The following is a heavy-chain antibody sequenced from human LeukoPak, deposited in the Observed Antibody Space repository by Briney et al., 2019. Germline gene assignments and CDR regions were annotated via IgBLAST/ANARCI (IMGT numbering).Heavy chain of an antibody. CDR1: GFTFRNYW. Sequence: GGSLRLFCVASGFTFRNYWMTWVRQAPGKGLEWVAHINQDGSEEHYMDSVKARFTISRDNAKNSLSLQMNSLRAEDTAVYYCVRDGGVSGYDLLDYWGQGTLVTVSS. J-gene: IGHJ4*02. D-gene: IGHD5-12*01. CDR2: INQDGSEE. V-gene: IGHV3-7*01. CDR3: VRDGGVSGYDLLDY.